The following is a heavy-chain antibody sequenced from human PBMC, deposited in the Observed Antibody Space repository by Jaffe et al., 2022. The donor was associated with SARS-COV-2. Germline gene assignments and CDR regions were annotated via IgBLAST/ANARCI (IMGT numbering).Heavy chain of an antibody. Sequence: QVTLKESGPVLVKPTETLTLTCTVSGFSVSNVKMGVSWIRQPPGKALEWLAHIFSNDEKSYRTSLKSRLTISKDASRSQVVLTMTNMDPVDTATYYCARSHHVDIVDPFDYWGQGTQVTVSS. CDR1: GFSVSNVKMG. V-gene: IGHV2-26*01. CDR3: ARSHHVDIVDPFDY. CDR2: IFSNDEK. J-gene: IGHJ4*02. D-gene: IGHD5-12*01.